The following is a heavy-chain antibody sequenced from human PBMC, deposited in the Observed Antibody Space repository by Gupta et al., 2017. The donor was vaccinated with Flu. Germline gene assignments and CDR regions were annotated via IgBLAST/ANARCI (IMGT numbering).Heavy chain of an antibody. J-gene: IGHJ4*02. V-gene: IGHV4-34*01. Sequence: QVQLQQWGAGLLKPSETLSLTCAVYGGSFSGYYWSWIRQPPGKGLEWIGEINHSGSTNYNPSLKSRVTISVDTSKKQFSLKLSSVTAADTAVYYCAIGLIAVAGTFGYGCQGTLVTVSS. CDR1: GGSFSGYY. CDR2: INHSGST. CDR3: AIGLIAVAGTFGY. D-gene: IGHD6-19*01.